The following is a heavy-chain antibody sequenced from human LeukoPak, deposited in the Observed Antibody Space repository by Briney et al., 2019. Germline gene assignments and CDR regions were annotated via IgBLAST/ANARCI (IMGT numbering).Heavy chain of an antibody. J-gene: IGHJ4*02. CDR2: IRSNDYDEKT. CDR3: TRVKGEGGFGVSTSYYFDY. D-gene: IGHD3-10*01. V-gene: IGHV3-49*04. Sequence: GGFLRLYCTASGFTFGDYAMSWVRQAPGNGLEGVGFIRSNDYDEKTEYAASVKGRFTISRDDSKSIAYLQMNRLKTEDTAVYYCTRVKGEGGFGVSTSYYFDYWGQGTLVTVSS. CDR1: GFTFGDYA.